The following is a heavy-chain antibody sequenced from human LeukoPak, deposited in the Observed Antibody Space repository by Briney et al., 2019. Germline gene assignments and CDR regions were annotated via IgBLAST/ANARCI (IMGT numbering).Heavy chain of an antibody. CDR2: ISSSSSYI. V-gene: IGHV3-21*01. CDR1: GFTFSSYS. CDR3: ARDTLGGSPPDY. Sequence: SGGSLRLSCAASGFTFSSYSMNWVRQAPGKGLEWVSSISSSSSYIYYADSVKGRFTISRDNAKDSLYLQMNSLRAEDTAVYYCARDTLGGSPPDYWGQGTLVTVSS. J-gene: IGHJ4*02. D-gene: IGHD2-15*01.